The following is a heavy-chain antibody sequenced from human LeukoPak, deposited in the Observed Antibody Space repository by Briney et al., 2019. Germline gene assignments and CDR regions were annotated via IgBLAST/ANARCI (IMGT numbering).Heavy chain of an antibody. D-gene: IGHD2-2*01. V-gene: IGHV3-7*01. Sequence: PGGSLRLSCSASGFTFSSYWMSWVRQAPGKGLEWVANIKQDGSEKYYVYSVEGRFTISRDNAKNSLYLQMNSLRAEDTAAYYCARAIVVVPAVLYFDYWGQGTLVTVSS. CDR2: IKQDGSEK. J-gene: IGHJ4*02. CDR1: GFTFSSYW. CDR3: ARAIVVVPAVLYFDY.